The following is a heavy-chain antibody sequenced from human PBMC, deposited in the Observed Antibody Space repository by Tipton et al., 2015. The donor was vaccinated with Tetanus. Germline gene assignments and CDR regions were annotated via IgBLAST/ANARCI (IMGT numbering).Heavy chain of an antibody. V-gene: IGHV5-51*01. D-gene: IGHD7-27*01. CDR1: GYNFNLYW. J-gene: IGHJ2*01. CDR3: ARRLGPYTGDQIWHFDL. Sequence: QLVQSGAEVKEPGESLKISCQGSGYNFNLYWIAWVRQMPGKGLEWMGIIYPGDSDTTYSPSFQGQVTISADKSISTAYLQWSSLQASDTAMYYCARRLGPYTGDQIWHFDLWGRGTLVTVSS. CDR2: IYPGDSDT.